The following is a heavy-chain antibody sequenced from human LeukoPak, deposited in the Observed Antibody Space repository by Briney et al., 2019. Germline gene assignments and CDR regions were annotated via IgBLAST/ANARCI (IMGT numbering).Heavy chain of an antibody. CDR2: IASNGGTK. CDR1: GFSFNSYT. D-gene: IGHD2-2*02. Sequence: GRTLILYCAASGFSFNSYTMRWVRQAPGKGLEYVSGIASNGGTKYYADSVKGRFTISRDNFKNTVYLQMDSLRTEDMAVYYCAREYCTTNNCYNWGLGYWGQGTLVTVSS. CDR3: AREYCTTNNCYNWGLGY. V-gene: IGHV3-64*02. J-gene: IGHJ4*02.